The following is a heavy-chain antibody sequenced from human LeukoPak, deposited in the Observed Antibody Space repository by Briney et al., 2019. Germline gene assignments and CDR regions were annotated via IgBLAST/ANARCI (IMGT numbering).Heavy chain of an antibody. CDR1: GFTFDDYG. J-gene: IGHJ3*02. CDR2: INWNGGST. D-gene: IGHD2-2*01. V-gene: IGHV3-20*04. CDR3: ASASDDCSSTSCYPGTFDI. Sequence: PGGSLRLSXAASGFTFDDYGMSWVRQAPGKGLEWVSGINWNGGSTGYADSVKGRFTISRDNAKNSLYLQMNSLRAEDTALYYCASASDDCSSTSCYPGTFDIWGQGTMVTVSS.